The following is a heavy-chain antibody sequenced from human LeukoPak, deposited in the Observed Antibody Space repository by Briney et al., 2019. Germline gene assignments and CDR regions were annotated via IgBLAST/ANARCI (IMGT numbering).Heavy chain of an antibody. CDR2: IGGGGFSR. CDR1: GFTFSSYV. V-gene: IGHV3-23*01. D-gene: IGHD6-19*01. J-gene: IGHJ4*02. Sequence: GGSLRLSCAASGFTFSSYVMSWVRQAPGKGLEWVSAIGGGGFSRYHADSVKGRFTTSRDNSKNALYLQMNSLRAEDTAVYYCAKGSAGSRPYYFDYWGQGTLVTVSS. CDR3: AKGSAGSRPYYFDY.